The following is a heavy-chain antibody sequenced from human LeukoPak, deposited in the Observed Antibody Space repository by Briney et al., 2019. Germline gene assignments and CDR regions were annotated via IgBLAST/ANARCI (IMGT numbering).Heavy chain of an antibody. CDR3: GTATTVWENVES. CDR1: GFTFSSYA. J-gene: IGHJ4*02. CDR2: IRGSGSNT. D-gene: IGHD4-4*01. V-gene: IGHV3-23*01. Sequence: GGSLRLSCAASGFTFSSYAMSWVRQAPGKGLEWVSSIRGSGSNTYYADSVEGRFTISRDNSKNTLYLQMNSLRAEDTAVYYCGTATTVWENVESWGQGTLVTVSS.